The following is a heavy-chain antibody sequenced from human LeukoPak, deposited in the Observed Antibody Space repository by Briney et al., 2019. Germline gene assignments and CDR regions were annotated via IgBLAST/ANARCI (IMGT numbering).Heavy chain of an antibody. V-gene: IGHV4-30-4*01. CDR3: ARSVKMELHYFDY. J-gene: IGHJ4*02. CDR1: GGSISSGDYY. D-gene: IGHD1-7*01. Sequence: SETLSLTCTVSGGSISSGDYYWSWVRQPPGTGLEWIGYIYYSGSTYYNPSLKSRVTISVDTSKNQFSLKLSSVTAADTAVYYCARSVKMELHYFDYWGQGTLVTVSS. CDR2: IYYSGST.